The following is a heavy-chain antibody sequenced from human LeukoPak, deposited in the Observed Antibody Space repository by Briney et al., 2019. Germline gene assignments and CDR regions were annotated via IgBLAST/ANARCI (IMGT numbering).Heavy chain of an antibody. CDR1: GGTFSSYA. J-gene: IGHJ5*02. Sequence: ASVKVSCKASGGTFSSYAISWVRQAPGQGLEWMGGIIPIFGTANYAQKFQGRVTITTDESTSTAYMELSSLRSEDTAVYYCASGGSPGGYGVGSPFDPWGQGTLVTVSS. V-gene: IGHV1-69*05. CDR2: IIPIFGTA. CDR3: ASGGSPGGYGVGSPFDP. D-gene: IGHD3-16*01.